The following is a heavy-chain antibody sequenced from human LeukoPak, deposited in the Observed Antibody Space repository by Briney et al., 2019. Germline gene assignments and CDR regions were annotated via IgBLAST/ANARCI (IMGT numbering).Heavy chain of an antibody. CDR1: GFSFDISA. CDR2: IRYDGSDK. Sequence: GGSLRLSCVVSGFSFDISAMHWVRQAPGKGLEWVAFIRYDGSDKSYADSVKGRFTISRDNSEQINSLRVEDTAVYYCAKDTPTTGYHLDSWGQGTLVTVSS. CDR3: AKDTPTTGYHLDS. D-gene: IGHD1-1*01. J-gene: IGHJ4*02. V-gene: IGHV3-30*02.